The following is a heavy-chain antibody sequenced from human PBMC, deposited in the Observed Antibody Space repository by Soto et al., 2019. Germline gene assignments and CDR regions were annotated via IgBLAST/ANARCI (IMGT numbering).Heavy chain of an antibody. D-gene: IGHD2-21*01. V-gene: IGHV3-30*18. CDR3: AKDRFPGENGYFDY. CDR1: GFTFSSYG. Sequence: VQLLESGGGLVQPGGSLRLSCAASGFTFSSYGMHWVRQAPGKGLEWVAVISYDGSNKYYADSVKGRFTISRDNSKNPLYLQMNSLRAEDTAVYYCAKDRFPGENGYFDYWGQGTLVTVSS. J-gene: IGHJ4*02. CDR2: ISYDGSNK.